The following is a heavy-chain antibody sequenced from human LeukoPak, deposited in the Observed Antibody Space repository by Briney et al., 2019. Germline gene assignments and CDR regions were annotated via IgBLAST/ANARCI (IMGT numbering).Heavy chain of an antibody. Sequence: ASVKVSCKASGFTFSNSAMQWVRQARGQRLEWIGWIIVGSGKTHYAQNFQERVTITRDMSTNTAYMELSSLRSEDTAVYYCARGRATVDYWGQGTLVTVSS. CDR1: GFTFSNSA. CDR3: ARGRATVDY. CDR2: IIVGSGKT. D-gene: IGHD5-24*01. J-gene: IGHJ4*02. V-gene: IGHV1-58*02.